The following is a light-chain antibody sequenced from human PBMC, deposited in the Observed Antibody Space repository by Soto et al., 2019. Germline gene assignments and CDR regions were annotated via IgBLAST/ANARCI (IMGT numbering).Light chain of an antibody. CDR3: QSADSVGAFLVV. J-gene: IGLJ2*01. V-gene: IGLV3-25*03. CDR1: ALSNQY. CDR2: KDT. Sequence: SYELTQPPSVSVSPGQTARITCSGDALSNQYTYWYQQKAGQAPVLIIYKDTERPSGIPERFSGSTSGTLVTLTISGVEAEDEADYYCQSADSVGAFLVVFGGGTKLTVL.